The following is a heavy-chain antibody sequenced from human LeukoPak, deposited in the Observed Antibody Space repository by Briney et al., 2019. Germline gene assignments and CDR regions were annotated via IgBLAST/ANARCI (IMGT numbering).Heavy chain of an antibody. CDR2: IYTSGST. J-gene: IGHJ5*02. Sequence: SETLSLTCTVSGGSISSYYWSWIRQPAGKGLEWIGRIYTSGSTNYNPSLKSRVTMSVDTSKNQFSLKLSSVTAADTAVYYCARTPPDTAMVTAWFDPWGQGTLVTVSS. D-gene: IGHD5-18*01. CDR1: GGSISSYY. V-gene: IGHV4-4*07. CDR3: ARTPPDTAMVTAWFDP.